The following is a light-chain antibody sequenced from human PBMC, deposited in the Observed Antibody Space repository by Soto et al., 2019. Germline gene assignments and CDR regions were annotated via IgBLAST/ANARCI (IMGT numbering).Light chain of an antibody. CDR2: DAS. Sequence: EIVLTQSPATLSLSPGERATLSCEASQTVTSNYLAWYQQRPGLAPRLLIYDASNRATGIPDRFSGSGSGTDFTLPISRLEPEDFAVYYCQQYARSPETFGQGTKLEIK. J-gene: IGKJ2*01. V-gene: IGKV3D-20*01. CDR3: QQYARSPET. CDR1: QTVTSNY.